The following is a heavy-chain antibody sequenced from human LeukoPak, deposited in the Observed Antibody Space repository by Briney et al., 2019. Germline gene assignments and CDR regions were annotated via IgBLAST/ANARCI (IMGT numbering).Heavy chain of an antibody. CDR2: ISYDGSNK. D-gene: IGHD6-19*01. V-gene: IGHV3-30*18. CDR1: GFTFSSYG. J-gene: IGHJ6*04. Sequence: GRSLRLSCAASGFTFSSYGMHWVRQAPGKGLEWVAVISYDGSNKYYADSVKGRFTISRDNSKNTLYLQMNSLRAEDTAVYYCANSLWLVKDYGMDVWGKGTTVTVSS. CDR3: ANSLWLVKDYGMDV.